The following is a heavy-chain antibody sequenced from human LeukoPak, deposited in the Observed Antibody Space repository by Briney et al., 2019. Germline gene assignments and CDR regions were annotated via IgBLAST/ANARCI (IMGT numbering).Heavy chain of an antibody. Sequence: SETLSLTCAVYGGSFSSHYWSWIRQPPGKGLEWIGEINHNGNTNYNPSLESRVNLSVDSSKNQFSLQLRYVTAADTAVYYCARVPTGYYFDYWGQGTLVTVSS. V-gene: IGHV4-34*01. J-gene: IGHJ4*02. CDR1: GGSFSSHY. CDR2: INHNGNT. D-gene: IGHD2-8*02. CDR3: ARVPTGYYFDY.